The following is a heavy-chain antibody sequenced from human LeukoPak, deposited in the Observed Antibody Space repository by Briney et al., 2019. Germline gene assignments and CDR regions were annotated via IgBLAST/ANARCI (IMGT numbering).Heavy chain of an antibody. Sequence: GGSLRLSRAASGFTFSSYSMNWVRQAPGKGLEWVSFISSSSRTIYYADSVKGRFTISRDNAKNSLYLQMNSLRDEDTAVYYCARDVDTPMVLPDYWGQGTLVTVSS. CDR2: ISSSSRTI. CDR1: GFTFSSYS. CDR3: ARDVDTPMVLPDY. J-gene: IGHJ4*02. V-gene: IGHV3-48*02. D-gene: IGHD5-18*01.